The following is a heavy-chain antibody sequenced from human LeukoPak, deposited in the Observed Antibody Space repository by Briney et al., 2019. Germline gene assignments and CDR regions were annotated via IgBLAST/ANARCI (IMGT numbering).Heavy chain of an antibody. CDR3: ARGRCSGGSCYPALAY. Sequence: SVKVSCKASGGTFSSYAISWVRQAPGQGLEWMGGIIPIFGTANYAQKFQGRVTITADESTSTAYMELSSLRSEDTAVYYCARGRCSGGSCYPALAYWGQGTLVTVSS. J-gene: IGHJ4*02. CDR2: IIPIFGTA. D-gene: IGHD2-15*01. CDR1: GGTFSSYA. V-gene: IGHV1-69*13.